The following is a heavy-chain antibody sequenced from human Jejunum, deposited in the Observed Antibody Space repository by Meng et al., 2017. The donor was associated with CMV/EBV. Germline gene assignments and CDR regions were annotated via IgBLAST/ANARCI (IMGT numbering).Heavy chain of an antibody. CDR2: RKKDGSEK. V-gene: IGHV3-7*01. Sequence: RQGTGKGLEGVAKRKKDGSEKNYVGGGKSRITSSRDKAKNSQYLQMNSLRAGDTAVYYCARGSDDVWSGYHNVWSGYLPYGMDDWGQGTTVTVSS. D-gene: IGHD3-3*01. J-gene: IGHJ6*02. CDR3: ARGSDDVWSGYHNVWSGYLPYGMDD.